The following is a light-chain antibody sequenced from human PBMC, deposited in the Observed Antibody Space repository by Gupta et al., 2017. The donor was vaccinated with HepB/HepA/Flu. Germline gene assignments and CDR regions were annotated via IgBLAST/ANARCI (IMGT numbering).Light chain of an antibody. CDR2: DAF. Sequence: IVLTQSPATPSLSSGERVILSCRASQSVLTYVAWYQQKRGQAPRLLISDAFNRATGIPARFSGSGSGTDFTLTISSLEPEDFAVYYCQQRSSWPLTFGGGTKVEIK. CDR3: QQRSSWPLT. CDR1: QSVLTY. J-gene: IGKJ4*01. V-gene: IGKV3-11*01.